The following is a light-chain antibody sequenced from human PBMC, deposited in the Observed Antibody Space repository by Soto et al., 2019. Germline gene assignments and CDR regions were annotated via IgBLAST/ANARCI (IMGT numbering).Light chain of an antibody. CDR2: EVT. Sequence: QSVLTQPASVSGSPGQSITISCTGTSSDVGGYNYVSWYQQHPGKAPKLIIYEVTHRPSGVSSRFYGSRSGNTASLTISGLQAEDEADYYCKSRTTTDTLVFGGGTNVTVL. CDR1: SSDVGGYNY. V-gene: IGLV2-14*01. J-gene: IGLJ3*02. CDR3: KSRTTTDTLV.